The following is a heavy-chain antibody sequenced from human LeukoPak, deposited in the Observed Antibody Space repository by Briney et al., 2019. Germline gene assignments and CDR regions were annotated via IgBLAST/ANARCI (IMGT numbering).Heavy chain of an antibody. CDR2: IKGDGTMI. CDR1: GFTFSYYW. Sequence: RGSLRLSSAASGFTFSYYWMHWVRQAPGKGLVWLSQIKGDGTMIRYADSVKGRFTISRDNAKNTLYLQMNSLRAEDTATYYCVRDDPGPQAFDLWGQGTMVTVSS. J-gene: IGHJ3*01. V-gene: IGHV3-74*01. CDR3: VRDDPGPQAFDL.